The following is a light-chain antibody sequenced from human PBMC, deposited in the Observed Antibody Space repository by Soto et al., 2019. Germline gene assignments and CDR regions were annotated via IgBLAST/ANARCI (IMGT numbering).Light chain of an antibody. J-gene: IGLJ3*02. Sequence: QSVLTQPPSASGTPGQRVTISCSGSTSNIGSDTVNWYQRLPGTAPKLLIYGNSQRPSGVPDRFSGSKSGTSASLAISGLQSEDEADYYCAAWDDSLNGPWVVFGGGTKLTV. CDR3: AAWDDSLNGPWVV. V-gene: IGLV1-44*01. CDR2: GNS. CDR1: TSNIGSDT.